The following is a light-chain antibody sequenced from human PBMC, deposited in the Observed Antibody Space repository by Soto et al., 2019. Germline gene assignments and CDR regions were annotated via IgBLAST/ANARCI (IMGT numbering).Light chain of an antibody. CDR3: QQYNSWPRT. Sequence: EIVVTQSPATLSVPPGERATLSCRASQSVGINVAWYQQKPGQAPSLLIYEGSTRATGIPARFSGSGSGTDFTLTISSLQSGDLAVYHCQQYNSWPRTFGQGTKVEIK. CDR1: QSVGIN. J-gene: IGKJ1*01. V-gene: IGKV3-15*01. CDR2: EGS.